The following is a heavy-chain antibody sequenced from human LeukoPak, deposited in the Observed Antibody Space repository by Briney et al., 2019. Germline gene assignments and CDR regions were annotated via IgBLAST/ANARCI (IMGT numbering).Heavy chain of an antibody. CDR2: IYYSGST. V-gene: IGHV4-59*01. CDR1: GGSISSYY. D-gene: IGHD1-26*01. CDR3: ARDRSGSYQSPNPEPAFDI. Sequence: SETLTLTCTASGGSISSYYLSWIRQPPGKGLEWIGDIYYSGSTNYNPSLKSRVTISVDTSKNQFSLKLSSVTAADTAVYYCARDRSGSYQSPNPEPAFDIWGQGTMVTVSS. J-gene: IGHJ3*02.